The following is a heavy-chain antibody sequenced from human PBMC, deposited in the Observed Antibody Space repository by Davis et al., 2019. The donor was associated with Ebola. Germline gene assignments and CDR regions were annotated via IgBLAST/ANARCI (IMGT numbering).Heavy chain of an antibody. CDR1: GFTFSSYG. J-gene: IGHJ3*02. CDR2: ISYDGSNK. CDR3: ARGGDYDFWSGYYPPAWAFDI. D-gene: IGHD3-3*01. Sequence: GESLKISCAASGFTFSSYGMHWVRQAPGKGLEWVAVISYDGSNKYYADSVKGRFTISRDNSKNTLYLQMNSLRAEDTAVYYCARGGDYDFWSGYYPPAWAFDIWGQGTMVTVSS. V-gene: IGHV3-30*03.